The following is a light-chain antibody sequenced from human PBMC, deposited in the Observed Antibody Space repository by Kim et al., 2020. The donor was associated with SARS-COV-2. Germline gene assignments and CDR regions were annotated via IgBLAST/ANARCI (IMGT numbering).Light chain of an antibody. CDR3: NSRDSSGNHWV. CDR1: SLRSYY. CDR2: GKN. J-gene: IGLJ3*02. V-gene: IGLV3-19*01. Sequence: GQTDRITCQGDSLRSYYASWYQQKPGQAPVLVIYGKNNRPSGIPDRFSGSSSGNTASLTITGAQAEDEADYYCNSRDSSGNHWVFGGGTQLTVL.